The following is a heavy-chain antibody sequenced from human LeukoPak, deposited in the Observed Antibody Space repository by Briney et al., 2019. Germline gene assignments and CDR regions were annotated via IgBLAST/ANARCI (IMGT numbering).Heavy chain of an antibody. D-gene: IGHD2-2*01. Sequence: GASVKVSCKASGGTFSSYAISWVRQAPGQGLEWMGGIIPIFGTANYAQKFQGRVTITTDESTSTAYMEPSSLRSEDMAVYYCARDRGGAVGPFDYWGQGTLVTVSS. CDR1: GGTFSSYA. CDR2: IIPIFGTA. V-gene: IGHV1-69*05. J-gene: IGHJ4*02. CDR3: ARDRGGAVGPFDY.